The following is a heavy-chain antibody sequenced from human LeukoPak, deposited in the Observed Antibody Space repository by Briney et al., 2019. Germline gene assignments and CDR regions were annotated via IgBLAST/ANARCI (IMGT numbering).Heavy chain of an antibody. V-gene: IGHV3-30-3*01. D-gene: IGHD3-3*01. CDR2: ISYDGSNK. Sequence: GGSLRLSCAASGFTFSSYAMHWVRQAPGKGLEWVAVISYDGSNKYYADSVKGRFTISRDNSKNPLYLQMNSLRAEDTAVYYCAREGTIFGVVIPYYFDYWGQGTLVTVSS. CDR1: GFTFSSYA. CDR3: AREGTIFGVVIPYYFDY. J-gene: IGHJ4*02.